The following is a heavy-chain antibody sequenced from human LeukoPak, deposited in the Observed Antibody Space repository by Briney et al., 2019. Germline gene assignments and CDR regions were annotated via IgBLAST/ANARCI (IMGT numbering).Heavy chain of an antibody. CDR2: INENAANT. CDR1: GLTFSNYG. V-gene: IGHV3-23*01. D-gene: IGHD6-19*01. CDR3: TKGDGGWYPIDY. J-gene: IGHJ4*02. Sequence: HTGGSLRLSCAASGLTFSNYGMSWVRQAPGKGLEWVSTINENAANTHYADSVKGRFTISRDNSKNTLLLQMNSLRADDTALYYCTKGDGGWYPIDYWGQGTLVIVSS.